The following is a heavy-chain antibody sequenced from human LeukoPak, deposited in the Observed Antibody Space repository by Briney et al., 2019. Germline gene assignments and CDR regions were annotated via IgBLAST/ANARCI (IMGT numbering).Heavy chain of an antibody. D-gene: IGHD4-17*01. CDR3: ARTIETVTSDLDY. CDR1: GYSFTGSF. V-gene: IGHV1-2*02. J-gene: IGHJ4*02. Sequence: ASVKVSCKTSGYSFTGSFLHWVRQAPGQGLEWMGWINPKSGGTNYAQNFQGRVIMTRDTSMDTAYMELSSLRSDDTAIYYCARTIETVTSDLDYWGQGTLVTVSS. CDR2: INPKSGGT.